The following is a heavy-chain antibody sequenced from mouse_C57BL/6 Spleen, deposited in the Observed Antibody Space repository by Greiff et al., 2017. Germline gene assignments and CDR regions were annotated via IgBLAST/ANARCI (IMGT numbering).Heavy chain of an antibody. Sequence: QVQLQQPGAELVKPGASVKLSCKASGYTFTSYWMQWVKQRPGQGLEWIGELDPSDSYTNYNHKFKGKATLTVDTSSITAYMQRSRLTSEDSAVYYCARGRGTRLYFDYWGQGTTLTVSS. J-gene: IGHJ2*01. D-gene: IGHD3-3*01. CDR2: LDPSDSYT. V-gene: IGHV1-50*01. CDR1: GYTFTSYW. CDR3: ARGRGTRLYFDY.